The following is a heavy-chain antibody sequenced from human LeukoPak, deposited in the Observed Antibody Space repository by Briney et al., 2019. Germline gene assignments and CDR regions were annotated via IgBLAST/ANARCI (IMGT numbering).Heavy chain of an antibody. CDR1: GFTVSSNY. CDR3: ARDQGGSGRPYYYGMDV. CDR2: IYSDGST. J-gene: IGHJ6*02. D-gene: IGHD3-10*01. Sequence: PGGSLRLSCAASGFTVSSNYMSWVRQAPGKGLEWVSIIYSDGSTYYADSVKGRFTISRDNSKNTLYLQMNSLRAEDTAVYCCARDQGGSGRPYYYGMDVWGQGTTVTVSS. V-gene: IGHV3-66*02.